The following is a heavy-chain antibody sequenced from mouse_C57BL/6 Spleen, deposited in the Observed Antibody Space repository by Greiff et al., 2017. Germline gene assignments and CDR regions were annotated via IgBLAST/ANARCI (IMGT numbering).Heavy chain of an antibody. CDR2: ISSGGDYI. CDR3: TRVSYDGYYEY. CDR1: GFTFSSYA. V-gene: IGHV5-9-1*02. J-gene: IGHJ2*01. D-gene: IGHD2-3*01. Sequence: EVMLVESGEGLVKPGGSLKLSCAASGFTFSSYAMSWVRQTPEKRLEWVAYISSGGDYIYYADTVKGRFTISRDNARNTLYLQMSSLKSEDTAMYYCTRVSYDGYYEYWGQGTTLTVSS.